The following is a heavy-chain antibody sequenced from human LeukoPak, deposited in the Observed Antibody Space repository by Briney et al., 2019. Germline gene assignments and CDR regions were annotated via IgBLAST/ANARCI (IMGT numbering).Heavy chain of an antibody. CDR2: INHSGST. D-gene: IGHD3-16*01. CDR3: ARGQAAYYDYVWGSSGWFDP. V-gene: IGHV4-34*01. Sequence: SETLSLTCTVSGGSISSYYWSWIRQPPGKGLEWIGEINHSGSTNYNPSLKSRVTISVDTSKNQFSLKLGSVTAADTAVYYCARGQAAYYDYVWGSSGWFDPWGQGTLVTVSS. J-gene: IGHJ5*02. CDR1: GGSISSYY.